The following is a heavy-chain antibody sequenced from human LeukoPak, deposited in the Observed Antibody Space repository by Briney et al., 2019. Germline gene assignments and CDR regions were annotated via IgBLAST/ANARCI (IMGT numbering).Heavy chain of an antibody. V-gene: IGHV3-23*01. Sequence: GGSLRLSCAASGFTFSSYAMSWVRQAPGKGLEWVSALSASGGTTYYADSVKGRFTISRDKYKDTLYLQMNSLRPEDTAVYYCAKDRVEYSSGWLDYWGQGTLVTVSS. CDR3: AKDRVEYSSGWLDY. CDR2: LSASGGTT. J-gene: IGHJ4*02. CDR1: GFTFSSYA. D-gene: IGHD6-19*01.